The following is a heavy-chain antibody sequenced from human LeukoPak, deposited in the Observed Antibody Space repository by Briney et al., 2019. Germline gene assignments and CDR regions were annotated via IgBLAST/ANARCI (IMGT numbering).Heavy chain of an antibody. Sequence: PGGSLRLSCAASGFTFSSYGMHWVRQAPGQGLEWMGWINPNSGGTNYAQKFQGRVTMTRDTSISTAYMELSRLRSDDTAVYYCARGKNRFDAFDIWGQGTMVTVSS. V-gene: IGHV1-2*02. CDR3: ARGKNRFDAFDI. D-gene: IGHD2/OR15-2a*01. CDR1: GFTFSSYG. J-gene: IGHJ3*02. CDR2: INPNSGGT.